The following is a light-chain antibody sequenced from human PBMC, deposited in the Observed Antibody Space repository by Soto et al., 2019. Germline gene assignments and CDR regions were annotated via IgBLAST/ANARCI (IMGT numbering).Light chain of an antibody. CDR2: AAS. CDR3: QRYGSAPWT. V-gene: IGKV3-20*01. CDR1: QSVSSNY. J-gene: IGKJ1*01. Sequence: EIVLTQSPGTLSLSPGERATISCRASQSVSSNYLAWYQQKPGQAPRLLIYAASNRASGIPDRFGGSGSGADFTLTVSRLEPEDFAVYYCQRYGSAPWTFGQGTKVEI.